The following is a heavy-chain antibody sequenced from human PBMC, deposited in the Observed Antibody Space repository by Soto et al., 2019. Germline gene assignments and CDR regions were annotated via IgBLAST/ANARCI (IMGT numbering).Heavy chain of an antibody. CDR2: IYHSGST. CDR3: ARHPVGVGGLDV. V-gene: IGHV4-59*08. Sequence: SETLSLTCTVSGGSIKTFSWSWFRQPPGKGLEWIGYIYHSGSTNYHPSLKSRVSISVDTSKNLFSLKLSSVTAADTAVYYCARHPVGVGGLDVWGQGTSVTVSS. D-gene: IGHD1-26*01. J-gene: IGHJ6*02. CDR1: GGSIKTFS.